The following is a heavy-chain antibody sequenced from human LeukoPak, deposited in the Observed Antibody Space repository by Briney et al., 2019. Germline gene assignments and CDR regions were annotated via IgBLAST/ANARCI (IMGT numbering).Heavy chain of an antibody. CDR2: IYTSGST. V-gene: IGHV4-4*07. J-gene: IGHJ5*02. CDR3: ARDLGYCSGGSCSNNWFDP. D-gene: IGHD2-15*01. Sequence: ASETLSLTCTVSGGSISSYYWSWIRQPAGKGLEWIGRIYTSGSTNYNPSLKSRVTMSVDTSKNQFSLKLSSVTAADTAVYFCARDLGYCSGGSCSNNWFDPWGQGTLVTVSS. CDR1: GGSISSYY.